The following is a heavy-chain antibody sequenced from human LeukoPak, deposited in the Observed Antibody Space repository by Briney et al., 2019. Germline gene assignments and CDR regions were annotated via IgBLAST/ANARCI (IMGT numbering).Heavy chain of an antibody. D-gene: IGHD3-22*01. Sequence: GGSLRLSCAASGFTFSSYAMSWVRQAPGKGLEWVSAISGSGGSTYYADSVKGRFTISRDNSKNTLYLQMNSLRAEDTAVYYCARGGYYDSSGRDIWGQGTMVTVSS. CDR2: ISGSGGST. CDR1: GFTFSSYA. CDR3: ARGGYYDSSGRDI. V-gene: IGHV3-23*01. J-gene: IGHJ3*02.